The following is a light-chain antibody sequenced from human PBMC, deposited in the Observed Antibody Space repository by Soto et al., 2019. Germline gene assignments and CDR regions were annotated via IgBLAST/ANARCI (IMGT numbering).Light chain of an antibody. Sequence: QSVLTQPASVSGSPGHSITISCTGTSSNVGGYNYVSWYQQHPGKAPKLMIYDVSNRPSGVSNRFSGSKSGNTASLTISGHQAEDEADYYCSSYTSSSTLEVFGTGIKVPVL. CDR1: SSNVGGYNY. V-gene: IGLV2-14*01. CDR2: DVS. CDR3: SSYTSSSTLEV. J-gene: IGLJ1*01.